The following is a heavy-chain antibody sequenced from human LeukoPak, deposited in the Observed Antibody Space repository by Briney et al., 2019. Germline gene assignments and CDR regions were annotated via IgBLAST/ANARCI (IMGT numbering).Heavy chain of an antibody. CDR1: GLTFSGYD. V-gene: IGHV3-30-3*01. CDR2: ISYDGSNK. J-gene: IGHJ5*02. Sequence: GGSLRLSCAASGLTFSGYDMHWVRQAPGKGLEWVAVISYDGSNKYYADSVKGRFTISRDNSKNTLYLQMNSLRAEDTAVYYCASEDNGYYDFWSGYRSNWFDPWGQGTLVTVSS. D-gene: IGHD3-3*01. CDR3: ASEDNGYYDFWSGYRSNWFDP.